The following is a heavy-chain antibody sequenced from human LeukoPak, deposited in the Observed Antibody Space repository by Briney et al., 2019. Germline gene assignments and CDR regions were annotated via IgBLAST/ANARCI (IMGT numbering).Heavy chain of an antibody. J-gene: IGHJ4*02. V-gene: IGHV3-7*01. CDR1: GFNFNTYW. CDR2: IKQDGSEK. CDR3: AKRGGDTYYYGSGSYYRYFDY. D-gene: IGHD3-10*01. Sequence: GSLRLSCAASGFNFNTYWMSWVRQAPGKGLEWVANIKQDGSEKFYVDSMKGRFTISRDNSKNSLYLQMNSLRAEDTAVYYCAKRGGDTYYYGSGSYYRYFDYWGQGTLVTVSS.